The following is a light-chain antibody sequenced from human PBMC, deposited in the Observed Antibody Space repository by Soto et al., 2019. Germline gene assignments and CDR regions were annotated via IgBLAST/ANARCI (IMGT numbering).Light chain of an antibody. CDR2: GAS. J-gene: IGKJ1*01. V-gene: IGKV3-15*01. CDR1: QRCSSK. Sequence: EIVMTQSPATLYVSPGDRATLACRASQRCSSKLAWYQQKPCQAPRLLLYGASTRDNGIPARFSGRGFGTEFTRTTISRQSEDFAVYNRQLYNNWTPVLTFDQGTTVDIK. CDR3: QLYNNWTPVLT.